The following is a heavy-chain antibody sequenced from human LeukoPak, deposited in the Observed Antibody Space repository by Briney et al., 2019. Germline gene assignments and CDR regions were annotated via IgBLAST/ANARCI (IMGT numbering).Heavy chain of an antibody. Sequence: ASVKVSCKASGYTFTSYGISWVRQAPGQGLEWMGWISAYNGNTNYAQKLQGRVTMTTDTSTSTAYMELRSLRSDDTAVYYCARDNRDGYKITRGYFDYWGQGTLVTVSS. CDR2: ISAYNGNT. J-gene: IGHJ4*02. D-gene: IGHD5-24*01. CDR1: GYTFTSYG. CDR3: ARDNRDGYKITRGYFDY. V-gene: IGHV1-18*01.